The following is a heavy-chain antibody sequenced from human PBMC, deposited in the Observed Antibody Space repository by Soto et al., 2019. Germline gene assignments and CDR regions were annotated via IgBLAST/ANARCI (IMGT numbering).Heavy chain of an antibody. CDR2: MYISGST. J-gene: IGHJ3*01. Sequence: SETLSLTCSVAGVSVSGYYWTWIRQTAGKGLEWIGRMYISGSTNYNPSLKSRATMSIDTSKNYFSLKLRSVTAADTAVYYCASDQINQNVFDFWGQGTMVTVSS. CDR1: GVSVSGYY. V-gene: IGHV4-4*07. CDR3: ASDQINQNVFDF.